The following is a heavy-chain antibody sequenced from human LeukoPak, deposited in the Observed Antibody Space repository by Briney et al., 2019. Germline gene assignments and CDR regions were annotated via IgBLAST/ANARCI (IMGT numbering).Heavy chain of an antibody. CDR1: GGSFIDYY. V-gene: IGHV4-34*01. J-gene: IGHJ2*01. CDR3: ARTGAYGDHGFDL. D-gene: IGHD4-17*01. CDR2: TNQCGSA. Sequence: SETLSLTCAVYGGSFIDYYWSWIRQPPGRGLECIGETNQCGSANYNPSLKSRATISLQTSSKQFSLKLSSVTAADTAVYYCARTGAYGDHGFDLWGRGTLVTVSS.